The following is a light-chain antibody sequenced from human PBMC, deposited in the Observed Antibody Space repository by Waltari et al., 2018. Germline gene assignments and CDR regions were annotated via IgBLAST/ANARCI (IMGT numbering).Light chain of an antibody. V-gene: IGLV2-11*01. Sequence: QSALTQPRSVSGSPGQSVTISCTGTSSNVGTYKYVSWYQQHPGKAPRLIIYDVYQRPSGVPARFSGSKSGNTASLTISGLQAEDEADYYCCSYAGSYTYVFGSVTEVTVL. CDR2: DVY. J-gene: IGLJ1*01. CDR1: SSNVGTYKY. CDR3: CSYAGSYTYV.